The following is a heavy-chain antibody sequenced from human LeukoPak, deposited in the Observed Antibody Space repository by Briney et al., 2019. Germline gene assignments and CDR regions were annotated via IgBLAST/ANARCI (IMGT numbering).Heavy chain of an antibody. CDR1: GYTFTSYA. CDR2: INTNTGNP. D-gene: IGHD3-10*01. J-gene: IGHJ5*02. V-gene: IGHV7-4-1*02. CDR3: ARVSRGVIEGDFDP. Sequence: ASVKVSCKASGYTFTSYALNLVRQAPGQGLEWMGWINTNTGNPTYAQGFTGRFVFSLDTSVSTAYLQISSLKAEDTAVYYCARVSRGVIEGDFDPWGQGTLVTVSS.